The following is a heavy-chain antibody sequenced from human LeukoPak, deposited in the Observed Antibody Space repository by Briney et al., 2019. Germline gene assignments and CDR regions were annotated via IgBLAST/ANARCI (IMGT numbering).Heavy chain of an antibody. V-gene: IGHV3-23*01. CDR2: ISGSGGST. CDR3: AKDPMSLMYYDFWSGSVPYYFDY. D-gene: IGHD3-3*01. J-gene: IGHJ4*02. Sequence: GGSLRLSCAASGFTFSSYAMSWVRQAPGKGLEWVSAISGSGGSTYYADSVKGRFTISRDSSKNTLYLQMNSLRAEDTAVYYCAKDPMSLMYYDFWSGSVPYYFDYWGQGTLVTASS. CDR1: GFTFSSYA.